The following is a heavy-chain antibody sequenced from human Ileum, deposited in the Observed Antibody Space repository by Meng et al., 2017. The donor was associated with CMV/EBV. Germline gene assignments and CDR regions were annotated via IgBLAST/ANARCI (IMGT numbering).Heavy chain of an antibody. V-gene: IGHV6-1*01. Sequence: QRQLQQSGSVLVKPSQTLSLTCDMSRYNVSTNNVAWNWIRQSPLRGLEWLGRTAYRSKWDYEYSVSVKSRITISPDTSKNQFSLQLRSVTPEDTAVYYCARESELLRFDHWGQGTLVTVSS. CDR3: ARESELLRFDH. D-gene: IGHD6-6*01. CDR2: TAYRSKWDY. CDR1: RYNVSTNNVA. J-gene: IGHJ4*02.